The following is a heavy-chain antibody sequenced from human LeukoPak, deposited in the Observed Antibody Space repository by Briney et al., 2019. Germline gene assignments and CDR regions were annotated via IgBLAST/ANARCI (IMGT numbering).Heavy chain of an antibody. CDR3: ASVGYSSSWNYYYYYMDV. V-gene: IGHV4-59*01. CDR2: IYYSGST. J-gene: IGHJ6*03. Sequence: SETLSLTCTVPGGSISSYYWSWIRQPPGKGLEWIGDIYYSGSTNYNPSLKSRVTISVDTSKNQFSLKLSSVTAADTAVYYCASVGYSSSWNYYYYYMDVWGKGTTVTVSS. D-gene: IGHD6-13*01. CDR1: GGSISSYY.